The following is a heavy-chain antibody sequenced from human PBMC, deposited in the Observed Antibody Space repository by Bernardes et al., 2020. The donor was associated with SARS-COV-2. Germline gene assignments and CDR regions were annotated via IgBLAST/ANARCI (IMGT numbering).Heavy chain of an antibody. CDR2: IGTDPDRT. CDR3: ARDYDSTGYYETDF. Sequence: GGSLRLSRGMSGFTFSKYAMNWVRQAPGKGLEWVSLIGTDPDRTHYADSVKGRFTISRDNSRNTLYLQMNSLRAEDTAVYYCARDYDSTGYYETDFWGQGTLVTVSS. J-gene: IGHJ4*02. CDR1: GFTFSKYA. V-gene: IGHV3-23*01. D-gene: IGHD3-22*01.